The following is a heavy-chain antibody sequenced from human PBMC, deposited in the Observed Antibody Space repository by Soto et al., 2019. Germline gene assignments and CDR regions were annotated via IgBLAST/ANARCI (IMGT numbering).Heavy chain of an antibody. V-gene: IGHV3-30*18. D-gene: IGHD6-19*01. Sequence: QVQLVESGGGVVQPGRSLRVSCAASGFTFSIYAMHWVRQAPGTGLEWVAVISYDGTKTYYADSVKGRFTISRDNSKNTVYLQMNSLRDEDTAVYFCAKDRGPRWQWLIGPFDYWGQGTLVTVSP. CDR3: AKDRGPRWQWLIGPFDY. CDR2: ISYDGTKT. J-gene: IGHJ4*02. CDR1: GFTFSIYA.